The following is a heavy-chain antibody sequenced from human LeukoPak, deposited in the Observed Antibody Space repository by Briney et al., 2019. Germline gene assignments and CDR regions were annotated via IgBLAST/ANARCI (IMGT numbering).Heavy chain of an antibody. CDR3: ARVLTAPGGF. V-gene: IGHV1-2*02. D-gene: IGHD6-13*01. Sequence: ASVKVSCKASGYTFTGYYMHWVRQAPGQGLEWMGWINPNSGGTNYAQKFQGRVTMTSDTSISTAYMELTRLRSDDTAVYFCARVLTAPGGFWGQGTLVTVSS. CDR2: INPNSGGT. J-gene: IGHJ4*02. CDR1: GYTFTGYY.